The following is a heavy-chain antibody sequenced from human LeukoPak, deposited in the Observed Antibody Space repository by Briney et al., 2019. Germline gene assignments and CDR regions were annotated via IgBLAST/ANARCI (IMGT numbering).Heavy chain of an antibody. D-gene: IGHD3-22*01. CDR3: TKDITIQIWLLGFDS. Sequence: GGSLRLSCAASGFTFSTYWMHWVRQAPGKGLVWVSRIKYDGSMTTYGDSVKGRFSISRDNSKNTLYLQMNNLRADDTALYYCTKDITIQIWLLGFDSWGQGTLVTVAS. CDR1: GFTFSTYW. V-gene: IGHV3-74*01. J-gene: IGHJ4*02. CDR2: IKYDGSMT.